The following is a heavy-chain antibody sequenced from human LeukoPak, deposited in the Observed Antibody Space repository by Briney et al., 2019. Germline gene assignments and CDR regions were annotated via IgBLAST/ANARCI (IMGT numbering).Heavy chain of an antibody. CDR2: IIPILGIA. CDR1: GGTFSSYA. Sequence: ASVKVSCKASGGTFSSYAISWVRQAPGHGLEWMGRIIPILGIANYAQKFQGRVTITADKSTSTAYMELSSLRSEDTAVYYCARERAIAARPWGLGYWGQGTLVTVSS. J-gene: IGHJ4*02. D-gene: IGHD6-6*01. CDR3: ARERAIAARPWGLGY. V-gene: IGHV1-69*04.